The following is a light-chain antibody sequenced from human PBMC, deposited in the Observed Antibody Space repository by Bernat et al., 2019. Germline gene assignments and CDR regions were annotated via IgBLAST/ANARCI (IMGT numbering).Light chain of an antibody. J-gene: IGKJ2*01. CDR3: HQYGSPFRS. CDR1: QGITRY. Sequence: DIQMTQSPPSLSASVGDRVTITCRASQGITRYLVWFQQKPGKAPKSLIYAASSLESGVPSRFIGTGSGTDFTLTINSLQPEDFATYYCHQYGSPFRSFGQGTTVEIK. V-gene: IGKV1-16*01. CDR2: AAS.